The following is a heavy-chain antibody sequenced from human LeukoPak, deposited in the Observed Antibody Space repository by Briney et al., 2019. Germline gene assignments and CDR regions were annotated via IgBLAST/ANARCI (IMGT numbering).Heavy chain of an antibody. D-gene: IGHD6-13*01. Sequence: PSETLSLTCAVYGGSFSGYYWSWIRQPPGKGLEWIGEINHSGSTNYNPSLKSRVTISVDTSKNQFSLKLSSVTAADTAVYYCARGVVWWGSSSMNDYWGQGTLVTVSS. CDR2: INHSGST. V-gene: IGHV4-34*01. J-gene: IGHJ4*02. CDR1: GGSFSGYY. CDR3: ARGVVWWGSSSMNDY.